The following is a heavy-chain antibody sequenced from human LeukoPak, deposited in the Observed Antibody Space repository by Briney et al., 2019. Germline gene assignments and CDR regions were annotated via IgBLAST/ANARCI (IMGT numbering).Heavy chain of an antibody. CDR3: ARDLAAADFDY. Sequence: SETLSLTCTVSGGSISSGSYYWSWIRQPAGKGLEWIGRIYTSGSTNYNPSLKSRVTISVDTSKNQFSLKLSSATAADTAVYYCARDLAAADFDYWGQGTLVTASS. V-gene: IGHV4-61*02. J-gene: IGHJ4*02. CDR2: IYTSGST. CDR1: GGSISSGSYY. D-gene: IGHD6-13*01.